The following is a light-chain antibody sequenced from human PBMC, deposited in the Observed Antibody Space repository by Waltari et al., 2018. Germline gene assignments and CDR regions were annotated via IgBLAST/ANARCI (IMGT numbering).Light chain of an antibody. CDR2: EVN. V-gene: IGLV2-14*01. J-gene: IGLJ1*01. Sequence: QSALTQPASVSGSPGQSITISCTGTSNDVGGYNYISWYQQHPGKAPKLMIYEVNNRPSGVSNRCSGSKSGNTASLTISGLQADDEADYYCSSYTSASTLVFATGTKVTVL. CDR1: SNDVGGYNY. CDR3: SSYTSASTLV.